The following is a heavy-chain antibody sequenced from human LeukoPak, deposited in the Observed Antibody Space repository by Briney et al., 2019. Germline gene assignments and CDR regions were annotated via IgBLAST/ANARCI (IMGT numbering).Heavy chain of an antibody. CDR3: AREGQDDAFDI. J-gene: IGHJ3*02. Sequence: GGSLRLSCAASGFTFSSYSMNWVRQAPGKGLEWVSSISSSSSYIYYADSVKGRFTISRDNAKNSLYLQMNGLRAEDTAVYYCAREGQDDAFDIWGQGTMVTVSS. CDR1: GFTFSSYS. CDR2: ISSSSSYI. V-gene: IGHV3-21*01.